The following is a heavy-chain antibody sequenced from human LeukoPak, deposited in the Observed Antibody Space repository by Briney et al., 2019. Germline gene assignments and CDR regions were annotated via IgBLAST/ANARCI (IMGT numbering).Heavy chain of an antibody. CDR1: GFTLSRYW. J-gene: IGHJ5*02. V-gene: IGHV3-74*01. D-gene: IGHD3-22*01. CDR2: INSDGSST. CDR3: ASSSGGFNWFDP. Sequence: PGGSLRLSCAASGFTLSRYWMHWVRQAPGKGLVWVSRINSDGSSTNYADSVKGRFTISRDNAKNTLYLQMNSLRVEDTAVYYCASSSGGFNWFDPWGQGTLVTVSS.